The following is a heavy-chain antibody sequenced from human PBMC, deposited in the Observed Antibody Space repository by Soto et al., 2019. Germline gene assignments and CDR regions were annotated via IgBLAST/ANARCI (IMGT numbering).Heavy chain of an antibody. CDR1: GYTFTGYY. Sequence: QVQLVQSGAEVKKPGASVKVSCKASGYTFTGYYMHWVRQAPGQGLEWMGWINPNSGGTNYARKFQGWVTMTRDTSISTAYMELSRLRSDDTAVYYCARGQRGYSYGIPVGSYWFDPWGQGTLVTVSS. V-gene: IGHV1-2*04. CDR3: ARGQRGYSYGIPVGSYWFDP. J-gene: IGHJ5*02. CDR2: INPNSGGT. D-gene: IGHD5-18*01.